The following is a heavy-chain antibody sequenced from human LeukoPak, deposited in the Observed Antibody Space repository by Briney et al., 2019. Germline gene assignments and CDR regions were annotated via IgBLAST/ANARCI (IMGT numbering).Heavy chain of an antibody. J-gene: IGHJ4*02. CDR3: AKGYYDYVWGSYYFDY. V-gene: IGHV3-23*01. D-gene: IGHD3-16*01. CDR1: GFTVSSNY. CDR2: ISGSGGST. Sequence: GGSLRLSCAASGFTVSSNYMSWVRQAPGKGLEWVSAISGSGGSTYYADSVKGRFTISRDNSRDTLYLQMNSLRAEDTAVYYCAKGYYDYVWGSYYFDYWGQGTLVTVS.